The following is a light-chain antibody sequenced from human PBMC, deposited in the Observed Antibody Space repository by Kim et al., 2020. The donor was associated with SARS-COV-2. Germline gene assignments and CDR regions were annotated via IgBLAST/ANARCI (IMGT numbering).Light chain of an antibody. J-gene: IGLJ1*01. CDR2: GKN. Sequence: LGQTVRITCQGDSLRSYYASWDQQKPGQAPVLVIYGKNNRPSGISDRFSGYSSGNTASLTITGAQAEDEADYYCNSRDSSGNHYVFGTGTKVTVL. CDR1: SLRSYY. V-gene: IGLV3-19*01. CDR3: NSRDSSGNHYV.